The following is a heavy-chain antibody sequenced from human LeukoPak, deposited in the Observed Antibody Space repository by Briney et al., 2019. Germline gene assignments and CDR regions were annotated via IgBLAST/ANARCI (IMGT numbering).Heavy chain of an antibody. CDR1: DGSLSNYH. V-gene: IGHV4-4*07. D-gene: IGHD2-15*01. Sequence: SETLSLTCTVSDGSLSNYHWSWIRQPAGKQPEWIGHIYSSGSTIYNPSLKSRVTISVDTSKNQFSLRLSSVTAADTAVYYCARGAAATYWGQGTLVAVSS. CDR2: IYSSGST. CDR3: ARGAAATY. J-gene: IGHJ4*02.